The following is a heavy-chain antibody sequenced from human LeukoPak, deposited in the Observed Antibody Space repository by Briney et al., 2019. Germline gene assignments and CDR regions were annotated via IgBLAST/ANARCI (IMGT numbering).Heavy chain of an antibody. Sequence: SETLSLTCTVSGDSISSNYWTWIRQPAGKGLEWIGRVYTSGSTNYNPSLKSRVTMSVDTSKNQFSLKLSSVTAADTAVYYCAREGSRDGYNIPHYFDYWGQGTLVTVSS. V-gene: IGHV4-4*07. CDR3: AREGSRDGYNIPHYFDY. CDR2: VYTSGST. J-gene: IGHJ4*02. D-gene: IGHD5-24*01. CDR1: GDSISSNY.